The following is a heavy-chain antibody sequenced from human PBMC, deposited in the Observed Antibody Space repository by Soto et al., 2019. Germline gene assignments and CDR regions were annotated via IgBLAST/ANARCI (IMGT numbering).Heavy chain of an antibody. CDR3: TTDMFYDILTGYYYYDY. Sequence: GGSLRLSCAASGFTFSNAWMSWVRQDPGKGLEWVGRIKSKTDGETTDYAAPVKGRFTISRDDSKNTLYLQMNSLKTEDTAVYYCTTDMFYDILTGYYYYDYWGQGTLVTVSS. D-gene: IGHD3-9*01. V-gene: IGHV3-15*05. J-gene: IGHJ4*02. CDR2: IKSKTDGETT. CDR1: GFTFSNAW.